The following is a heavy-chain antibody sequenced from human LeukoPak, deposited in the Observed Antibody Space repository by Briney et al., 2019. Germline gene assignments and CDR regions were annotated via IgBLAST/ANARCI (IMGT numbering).Heavy chain of an antibody. Sequence: PSETLSLTCTVSGGSISSSSYYWGWIRQPPGKGLEWIGSIYYSGSTYYKPSLKSRVTISVDTSKNQFSLKLSSVTAADTAVYYCARTGYSSGRYGNFDYWGQGTLVTVSS. CDR1: GGSISSSSYY. V-gene: IGHV4-39*01. D-gene: IGHD6-19*01. CDR3: ARTGYSSGRYGNFDY. J-gene: IGHJ4*02. CDR2: IYYSGST.